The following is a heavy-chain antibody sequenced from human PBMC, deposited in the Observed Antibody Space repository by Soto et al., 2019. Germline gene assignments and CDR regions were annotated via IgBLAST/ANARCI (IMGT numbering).Heavy chain of an antibody. V-gene: IGHV4-59*01. D-gene: IGHD6-19*01. CDR1: SGSISTYY. CDR2: IYYTGST. CDR3: ARDRRYSSGWYYFDY. Sequence: PSETLSLTCTVSSGSISTYYWSWIRQPPGKGLEWIGYIYYTGSTNYNPSLKTRVTITRDTSASTAYMELSSLRSEDTAVYYCARDRRYSSGWYYFDYWGQGTLVTVSS. J-gene: IGHJ4*02.